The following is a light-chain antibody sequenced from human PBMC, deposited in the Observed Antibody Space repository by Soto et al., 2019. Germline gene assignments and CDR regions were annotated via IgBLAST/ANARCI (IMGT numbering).Light chain of an antibody. CDR1: DDINNY. J-gene: IGKJ2*01. CDR2: DAS. V-gene: IGKV1-33*01. Sequence: DIPMTQSPSSLSASVGDRVTIACQASDDINNYLSWFQQKPGKAPKLLIYDASKLEAGVPSRFSGSGSGADFTFTITSLQADDTATYFCQQYDDLPYTFGQGTKLEIK. CDR3: QQYDDLPYT.